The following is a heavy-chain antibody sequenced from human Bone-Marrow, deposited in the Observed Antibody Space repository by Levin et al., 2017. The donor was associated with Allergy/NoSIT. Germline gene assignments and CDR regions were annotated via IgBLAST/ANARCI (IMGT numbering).Heavy chain of an antibody. V-gene: IGHV1-2*02. J-gene: IGHJ4*02. CDR1: GYTFTGYY. CDR2: INPNSGGT. CDR3: ARAFGFVAGTTTTYFDY. D-gene: IGHD1-7*01. Sequence: GESLKISCKASGYTFTGYYMHWVRQAPGQGLEWMGWINPNSGGTNYAQKFQGRVTMTRDTSISTAYMELSRLRSDDTAVYYCARAFGFVAGTTTTYFDYWGQGTLVTVSS.